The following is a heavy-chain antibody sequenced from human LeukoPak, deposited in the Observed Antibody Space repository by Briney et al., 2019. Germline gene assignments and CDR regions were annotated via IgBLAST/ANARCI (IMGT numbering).Heavy chain of an antibody. J-gene: IGHJ4*02. D-gene: IGHD1-1*01. Sequence: ASVTVSCKVSGYTLTELSMHWVRQAPGKGLEWMGGFDPEDGETIYAQKFQGRVTMTEDTSTDTAYMELSSLRSEDTAVYYCATDRQDWNDAGNFDYWGQGTLVTVSS. CDR2: FDPEDGET. CDR3: ATDRQDWNDAGNFDY. V-gene: IGHV1-24*01. CDR1: GYTLTELS.